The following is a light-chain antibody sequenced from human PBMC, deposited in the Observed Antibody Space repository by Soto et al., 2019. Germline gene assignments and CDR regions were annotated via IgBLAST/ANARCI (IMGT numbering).Light chain of an antibody. CDR3: QQYGRSPNT. CDR1: QSVSSTY. Sequence: EVVLTQSPGTLSLSPGERATLSCRASQSVSSTYLAWYQQKPGQSPRLLIYSTSSRATGIPDRFSGSGSGTDFTLTISRLEPEDFPVYYCQQYGRSPNTFGQGTKLEI. V-gene: IGKV3-20*01. J-gene: IGKJ2*01. CDR2: STS.